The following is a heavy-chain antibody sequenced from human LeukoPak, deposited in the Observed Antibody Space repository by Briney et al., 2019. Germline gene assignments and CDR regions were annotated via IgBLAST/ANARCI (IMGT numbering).Heavy chain of an antibody. D-gene: IGHD6-6*01. Sequence: SVKVSCKASGGSFSNYALTWVRQAPGQGLEWMGGIILIFGTTNYAQKFQGRVTITADEATSTAYMELSSLKSEDTAVYYCATSSGRGYFQHWGQGTLVTVSS. J-gene: IGHJ1*01. CDR1: GGSFSNYA. CDR2: IILIFGTT. CDR3: ATSSGRGYFQH. V-gene: IGHV1-69*13.